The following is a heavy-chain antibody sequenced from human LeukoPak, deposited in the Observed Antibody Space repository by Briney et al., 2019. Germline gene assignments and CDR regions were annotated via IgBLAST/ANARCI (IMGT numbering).Heavy chain of an antibody. CDR1: GGSISSSSYY. D-gene: IGHD3-22*01. J-gene: IGHJ4*02. Sequence: SETLSLTCTVSGGSISSSSYYWGWIRQPPGKGLEWIGSIYYSGSTYYNPSLKSRVTISVDTSKNQFSLKLSSVTAADTAVYYCAREVLSSGYYYLDYWGQGTLVTVSS. CDR2: IYYSGST. CDR3: AREVLSSGYYYLDY. V-gene: IGHV4-39*02.